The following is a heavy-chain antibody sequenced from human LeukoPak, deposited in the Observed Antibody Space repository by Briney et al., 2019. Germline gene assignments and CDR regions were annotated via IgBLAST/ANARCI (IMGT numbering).Heavy chain of an antibody. CDR3: AKDIVGGGDDY. Sequence: GGSLRLSCAASGFTFSSYWMSWVRQAPGKGLEWVANIKQDGSEKYYVDSVRGRFTISRDNAKNSIYLQMNSLRVEDTAVYYCAKDIVGGGDDYWGQGTLVIVSS. CDR1: GFTFSSYW. V-gene: IGHV3-7*01. D-gene: IGHD2-21*02. J-gene: IGHJ4*02. CDR2: IKQDGSEK.